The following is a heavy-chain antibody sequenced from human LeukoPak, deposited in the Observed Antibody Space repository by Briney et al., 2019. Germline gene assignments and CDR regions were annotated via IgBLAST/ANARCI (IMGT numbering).Heavy chain of an antibody. CDR2: IRYDGSNK. CDR1: GFTFSSYS. Sequence: GGSLRLSCAASGFTFSSYSMNWVRQAPGKGLEWVAFIRYDGSNKYYADSVKGRFTISRDNSKNTLYLQMNSLRAEDTAVYYCAKGPYYYDSSGYGPNFDYWGQGTLVTVSS. CDR3: AKGPYYYDSSGYGPNFDY. J-gene: IGHJ4*02. V-gene: IGHV3-30*02. D-gene: IGHD3-22*01.